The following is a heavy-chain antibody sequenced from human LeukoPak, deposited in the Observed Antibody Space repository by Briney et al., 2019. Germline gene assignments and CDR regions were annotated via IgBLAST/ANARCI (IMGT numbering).Heavy chain of an antibody. Sequence: SETLSLTCTVSGDSISSSRYYWGWIRQPPGKGLEWIGSIFFGGSTYFNPSLKSRVTISLDTSKNQFSLKLRSMTAADTAVYYCATDLENYSNYSDYWGQGTLVTVSS. V-gene: IGHV4-39*07. CDR2: IFFGGST. CDR3: ATDLENYSNYSDY. D-gene: IGHD4-11*01. J-gene: IGHJ4*02. CDR1: GDSISSSRYY.